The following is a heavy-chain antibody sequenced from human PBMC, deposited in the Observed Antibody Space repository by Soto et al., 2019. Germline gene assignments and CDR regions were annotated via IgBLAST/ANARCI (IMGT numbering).Heavy chain of an antibody. CDR3: ARRIAVAGTLYYGMDV. CDR1: GGSINSYY. V-gene: IGHV4-59*12. J-gene: IGHJ6*02. CDR2: IYYSGTT. Sequence: SETLSLTCTVSGGSINSYYWNWIRQPPGKGLEWIGYIYYSGTTNYNPSLKSRVTISADKSISTAYLQWSSLKASDTAMYYCARRIAVAGTLYYGMDVWGQGTTVTVSS. D-gene: IGHD6-19*01.